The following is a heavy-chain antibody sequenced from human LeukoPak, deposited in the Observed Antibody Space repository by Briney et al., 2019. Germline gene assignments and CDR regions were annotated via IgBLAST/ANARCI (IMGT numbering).Heavy chain of an antibody. CDR2: ISYSGST. J-gene: IGHJ4*02. CDR3: ARARWSPLYYFDY. CDR1: GGSISSSSYY. V-gene: IGHV4-39*07. D-gene: IGHD4-23*01. Sequence: SETLSLTCTVSGGSISSSSYYWGWIRQPPGKGLEWIGTISYSGSTYYNPSLKSRVTISVDTSKNQFSLKLSSVTAADTAVYYCARARWSPLYYFDYWGQGTLVTVSS.